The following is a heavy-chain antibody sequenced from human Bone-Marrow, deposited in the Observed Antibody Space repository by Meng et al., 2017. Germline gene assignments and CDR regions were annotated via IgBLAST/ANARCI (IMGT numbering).Heavy chain of an antibody. Sequence: GESLKISCAASGFYFNNSWMSWVRQTPGKGLEWVGRIKSNADGGTIDYAAPVKGRFSIARDNSKTTLYLQLNRQKTDDTAVYYCNWDDKAVYDYWGPGNLVTVSS. CDR1: GFYFNNSW. V-gene: IGHV3-15*01. CDR2: IKSNADGGTI. J-gene: IGHJ4*02. CDR3: NWDDKAVYDY. D-gene: IGHD1-1*01.